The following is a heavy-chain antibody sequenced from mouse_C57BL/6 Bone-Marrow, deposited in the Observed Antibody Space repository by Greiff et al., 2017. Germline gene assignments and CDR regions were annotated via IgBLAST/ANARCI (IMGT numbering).Heavy chain of an antibody. V-gene: IGHV1-9*01. J-gene: IGHJ4*01. D-gene: IGHD1-1*01. CDR3: ASDYYGSSFPYAMDY. CDR1: GYTFTGYW. Sequence: VKLQESGAELMKPGASVKLSCKATGYTFTGYWIEWVKQRPGHGLEWIGEILPGSGSTNYNEKFKGKATFTADTSSNTAYMQLSSLTTEDSAIYYCASDYYGSSFPYAMDYWGQGTSVTVSS. CDR2: ILPGSGST.